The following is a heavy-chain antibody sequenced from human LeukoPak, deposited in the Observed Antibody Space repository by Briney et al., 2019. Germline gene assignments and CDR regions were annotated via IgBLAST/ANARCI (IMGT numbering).Heavy chain of an antibody. CDR2: ISPNSGGT. V-gene: IGHV1-2*02. D-gene: IGHD3-22*01. CDR3: ARSTYYDSSGLRAGFDI. J-gene: IGHJ3*02. Sequence: ASVKVSCKASGYIFSGYYMHWVRQAPGQGLEWMGWISPNSGGTNYVQKFQGRVTMTRDTSISTAYMELNRLRYDDTAVYYCARSTYYDSSGLRAGFDIWGQGTMVTVSS. CDR1: GYIFSGYY.